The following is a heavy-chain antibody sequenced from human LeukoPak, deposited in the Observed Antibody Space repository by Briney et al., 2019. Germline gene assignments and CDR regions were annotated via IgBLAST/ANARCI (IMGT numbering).Heavy chain of an antibody. D-gene: IGHD4-11*01. CDR1: GYTFTTYV. CDR2: ISDYNCNT. CDR3: ARDLYRDSLPVSWFDP. J-gene: IGHJ5*02. V-gene: IGHV1-18*01. Sequence: ASVKVSCKASGYTFTTYVISWVRQTPVQGLEWMGWISDYNCNTNYAQKLQGRVTMTTDTSTSTAYMELRSLRSDDTAVYYCARDLYRDSLPVSWFDPWGQGTLVTVSS.